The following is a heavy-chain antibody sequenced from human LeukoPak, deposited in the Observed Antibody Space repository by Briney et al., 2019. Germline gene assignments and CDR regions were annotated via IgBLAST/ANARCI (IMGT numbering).Heavy chain of an antibody. CDR1: GYTSTTYY. J-gene: IGHJ4*02. CDR3: ARLASLYDSSGYYWGDY. CDR2: INPNSGGT. D-gene: IGHD3-22*01. V-gene: IGHV1-2*02. Sequence: ASVKVSCKASGYTSTTYYIQWVRQAPGQGLEWMGWINPNSGGTNYAQKFQGRVTMTRDTSISTAYMELSRLRSDDTAVYYCARLASLYDSSGYYWGDYWGQGTLVTVSS.